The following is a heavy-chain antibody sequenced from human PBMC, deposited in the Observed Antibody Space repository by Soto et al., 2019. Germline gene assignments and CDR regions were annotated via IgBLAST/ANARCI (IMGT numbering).Heavy chain of an antibody. Sequence: LRLSCAASGFTFSSYGMHWVRQAPGKGLEWVAVIWYDGSNKYYADSVKGRFTISRDNSKNTLYLQMNSLRAEDTAVYYCARDRKWFGEVYGMDVWGQGTTVTVSS. CDR3: ARDRKWFGEVYGMDV. CDR2: IWYDGSNK. V-gene: IGHV3-33*01. J-gene: IGHJ6*02. CDR1: GFTFSSYG. D-gene: IGHD3-10*01.